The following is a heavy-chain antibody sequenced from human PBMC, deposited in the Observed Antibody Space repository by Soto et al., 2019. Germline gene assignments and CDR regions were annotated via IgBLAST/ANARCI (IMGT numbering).Heavy chain of an antibody. J-gene: IGHJ3*01. CDR3: AKRGGSPADPFDV. Sequence: EVQLVQSGAEVKKPGESLKISCQTSGYTFTDYWIGWVRQMPGKGLEWMGLIYPGDSDTRNSPSFQGQVTFSVDTSLSTAFLYWSSLKASDTAMYFCAKRGGSPADPFDVWGPGTMVTVSS. CDR2: IYPGDSDT. CDR1: GYTFTDYW. D-gene: IGHD1-26*01. V-gene: IGHV5-51*01.